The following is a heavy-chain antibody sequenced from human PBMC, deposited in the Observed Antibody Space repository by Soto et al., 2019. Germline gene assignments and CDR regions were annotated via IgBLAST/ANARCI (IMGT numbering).Heavy chain of an antibody. CDR1: GGTFSSYA. D-gene: IGHD3-3*01. J-gene: IGHJ6*02. Sequence: GASVKVSCKASGGTFSSYAISWVRQAPGQGLEWMGGIIPIFGTANYAQKFQGRVTITADESTSTAYMELSSLRSEDTAVYYCARDFWSGYSQAYGMDVWGQGTTVTVS. CDR2: IIPIFGTA. CDR3: ARDFWSGYSQAYGMDV. V-gene: IGHV1-69*13.